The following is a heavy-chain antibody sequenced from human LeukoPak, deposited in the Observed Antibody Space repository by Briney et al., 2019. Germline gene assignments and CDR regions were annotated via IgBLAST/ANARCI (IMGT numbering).Heavy chain of an antibody. J-gene: IGHJ4*02. CDR3: ARGQGLTVTTV. Sequence: SETLSLTCTVSGGSISSGTYYWSWIRQPAGEGLEWIGRIYASGNTNYNPSLKSRVTISVDTSKNQFSPKLSSVTAADTAIYYCARGQGLTVTTVWGQGTLVTVSS. CDR2: IYASGNT. D-gene: IGHD4-17*01. CDR1: GGSISSGTYY. V-gene: IGHV4-61*02.